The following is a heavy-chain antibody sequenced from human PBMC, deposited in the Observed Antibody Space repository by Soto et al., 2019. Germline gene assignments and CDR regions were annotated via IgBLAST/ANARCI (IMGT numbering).Heavy chain of an antibody. Sequence: SQTLSLTCAVSSGSISGINWWSWVRQPPGKGLEWIGEIYHSGSTNYNPSLKSRVTISVDKSKNQFSLKLSSVTAADTAVYYCASSDRLGYYYGSGTKTGYYYYMDVWGKGTTVTVSS. D-gene: IGHD3-10*01. CDR3: ASSDRLGYYYGSGTKTGYYYYMDV. CDR1: SGSISGINW. V-gene: IGHV4-4*02. J-gene: IGHJ6*03. CDR2: IYHSGST.